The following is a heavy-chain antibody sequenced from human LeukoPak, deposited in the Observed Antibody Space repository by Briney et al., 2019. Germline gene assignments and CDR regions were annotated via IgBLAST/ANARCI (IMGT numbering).Heavy chain of an antibody. CDR1: GYTFTSYG. CDR2: ISAYNGNT. D-gene: IGHD3-9*01. Sequence: ASVKVSCKASGYTFTSYGISWVRQAPGQGLEWMGWISAYNGNTNYAQKLQGRVTMTTDTSTSTAYMELRSLRSDDTAAYYCARSGEYYDILTGYLPVDYWGQGTLVTVSS. CDR3: ARSGEYYDILTGYLPVDY. V-gene: IGHV1-18*04. J-gene: IGHJ4*02.